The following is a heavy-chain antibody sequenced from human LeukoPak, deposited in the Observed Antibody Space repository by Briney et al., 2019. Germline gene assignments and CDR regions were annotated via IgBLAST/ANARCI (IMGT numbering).Heavy chain of an antibody. CDR1: GFTFTSYA. D-gene: IGHD2-15*01. V-gene: IGHV3-23*01. CDR2: ISDSGGST. Sequence: GGSLGLSCAVSGFTFTSYAMSWVRQAPGQGLEWVSSISDSGGSTYYADSVKGRFTISGDNSKNTMYLQVNSLRAEDTAVYYCAKDGSGSSPGVWGQGTTVTVSS. J-gene: IGHJ6*02. CDR3: AKDGSGSSPGV.